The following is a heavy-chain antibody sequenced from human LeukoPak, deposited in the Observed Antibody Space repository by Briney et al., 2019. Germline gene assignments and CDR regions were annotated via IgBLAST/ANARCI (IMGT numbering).Heavy chain of an antibody. Sequence: GGSLRFSCAASGFTVSSNYMSWVRQAPGKGLEWVSVIYSGGSTYYADSVKGRFTISRDNTKNTLYLQMNSLRAEDTTVYCCARGVVVPAAGPTQYFDYWGQGTLVTVSS. D-gene: IGHD2-2*01. CDR1: GFTVSSNY. CDR3: ARGVVVPAAGPTQYFDY. J-gene: IGHJ4*02. CDR2: IYSGGST. V-gene: IGHV3-66*02.